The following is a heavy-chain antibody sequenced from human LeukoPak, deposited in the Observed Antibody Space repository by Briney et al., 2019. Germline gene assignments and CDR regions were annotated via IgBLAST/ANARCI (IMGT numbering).Heavy chain of an antibody. CDR2: INPNSGGT. D-gene: IGHD3-22*01. CDR3: ARASHYYDSSGYSY. V-gene: IGHV1-2*06. J-gene: IGHJ4*02. Sequence: ASVKVSCKASGGTFSSYTISWVRQAPGQGLEWMGRINPNSGGTNYAQKFQGRVTMTRDTSISTAYMELSRLRSDDTAVYYCARASHYYDSSGYSYWGQGTLVTVSS. CDR1: GGTFSSYT.